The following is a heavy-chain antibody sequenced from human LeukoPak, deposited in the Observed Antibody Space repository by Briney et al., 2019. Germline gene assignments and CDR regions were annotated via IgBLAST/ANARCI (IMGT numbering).Heavy chain of an antibody. CDR2: IYYSGST. Sequence: SETLSLTCTVSGGSISSYYWSRIRQPPGKGLEWIGYIYYSGSTSYNPSLKSRVTISVDTSKKQFSLNLNSVTAADTAVYYCARGRAYDYVWGSYRFSGPYFDYWGQGTLVTVSS. CDR3: ARGRAYDYVWGSYRFSGPYFDY. CDR1: GGSISSYY. D-gene: IGHD3-16*02. J-gene: IGHJ4*02. V-gene: IGHV4-59*12.